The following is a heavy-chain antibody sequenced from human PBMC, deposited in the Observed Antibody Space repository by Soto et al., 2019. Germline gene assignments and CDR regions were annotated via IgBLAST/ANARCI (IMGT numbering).Heavy chain of an antibody. CDR2: MEPSTGRT. CDR3: ARGVSAGVDY. V-gene: IGHV1-8*01. J-gene: IGHJ4*02. D-gene: IGHD1-26*01. Sequence: ASVKVSCKTSGYSFTSLDINWVRQTAGQGLEWMGWMEPSTGRTGYAQKFQGRVTMTRDTSINTAYMELTTLTSDDTAFYYCARGVSAGVDYWGQGTLVTVS. CDR1: GYSFTSLD.